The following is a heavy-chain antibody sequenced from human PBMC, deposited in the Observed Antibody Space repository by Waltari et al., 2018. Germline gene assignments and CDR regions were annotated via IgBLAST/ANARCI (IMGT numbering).Heavy chain of an antibody. J-gene: IGHJ3*02. D-gene: IGHD2-8*01. CDR1: GGSFSGYY. CDR2: IKHSGST. CDR3: ASRRRMDAFDI. V-gene: IGHV4-34*01. Sequence: QVQLQQWGAGLLKPSETLSLTCAVYGGSFSGYYWSWNRQPPGKGLEWIGEIKHSGSTNYNPSRKSRVTISVDTSKNQFSLKLSSVTAADTAVYYCASRRRMDAFDIWGQGTMVTVSS.